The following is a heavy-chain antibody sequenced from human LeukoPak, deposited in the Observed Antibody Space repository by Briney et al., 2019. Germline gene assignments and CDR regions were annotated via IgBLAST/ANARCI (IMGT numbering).Heavy chain of an antibody. CDR3: ARATGYWALPDY. CDR2: INSDGSST. Sequence: PGRSLRLSCAASGFTFSSYAMHWVRQAPGKGLVWVSRINSDGSSTSYADSVKGRFTISRDNAKNTLYLQMNSLRAEDTAVYYCARATGYWALPDYWGQGTLVTVSS. J-gene: IGHJ4*02. CDR1: GFTFSSYA. D-gene: IGHD1-26*01. V-gene: IGHV3-74*01.